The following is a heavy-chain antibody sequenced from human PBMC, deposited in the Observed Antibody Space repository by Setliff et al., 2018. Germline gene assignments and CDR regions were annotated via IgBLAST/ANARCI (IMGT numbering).Heavy chain of an antibody. D-gene: IGHD5-18*01. CDR1: GGTFSSYG. Sequence: ASVKVSCKASGGTFSSYGISWVRQAPGQGLEWLGGTIPNFGTTNYAQKFQDRVTIITDESTSTAYMELSSLRTEDTAVYYCAREGVDTRSSTDYRYYMDVWGKGTTVTVSS. V-gene: IGHV1-69*05. CDR3: AREGVDTRSSTDYRYYMDV. CDR2: TIPNFGTT. J-gene: IGHJ6*03.